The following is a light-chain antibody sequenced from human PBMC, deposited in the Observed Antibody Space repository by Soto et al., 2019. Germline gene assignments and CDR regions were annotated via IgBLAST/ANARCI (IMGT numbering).Light chain of an antibody. CDR1: QSVSSAY. V-gene: IGKV3-20*01. CDR3: QQYGSSATWT. J-gene: IGKJ1*01. CDR2: AAS. Sequence: EIVLTQSPGTLSLSPGERATLSCRASQSVSSAYLAWYQHKPGQPPTLLIYAASSRVTGIPDRFSGSGSETNVTTTISRLEPEDFAVYYCQQYGSSATWTFGQGTKVEIK.